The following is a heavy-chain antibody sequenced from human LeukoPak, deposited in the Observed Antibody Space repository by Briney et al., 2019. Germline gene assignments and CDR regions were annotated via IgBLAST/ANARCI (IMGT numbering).Heavy chain of an antibody. CDR2: NYPGDSDT. Sequence: NLGASLQISCKGSGYSFTSYWIGWGRQMPGKGLEWMGINYPGDSDTRYSPSFQGPVTISADKSISTAYLQWSSLKASATAMYYCARGGFLEWSYYYYMDVWGKGTTVTVSS. J-gene: IGHJ6*03. CDR3: ARGGFLEWSYYYYMDV. V-gene: IGHV5-51*01. CDR1: GYSFTSYW. D-gene: IGHD3-3*01.